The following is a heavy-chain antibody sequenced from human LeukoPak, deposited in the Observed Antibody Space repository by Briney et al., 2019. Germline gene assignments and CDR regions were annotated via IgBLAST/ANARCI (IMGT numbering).Heavy chain of an antibody. D-gene: IGHD2-2*01. CDR2: ISSSSSYI. J-gene: IGHJ6*02. Sequence: GGSLRLSCAASGFTFSSYSMNWVRQAPGKGLEWVSSISSSSSYIYYADSVKGRFTISRDNAKNSLYLQMNSLRAEDTAVYYCASLREVPAAIRPVASYYYYGMDVWGQGTTVTVSS. CDR1: GFTFSSYS. V-gene: IGHV3-21*01. CDR3: ASLREVPAAIRPVASYYYYGMDV.